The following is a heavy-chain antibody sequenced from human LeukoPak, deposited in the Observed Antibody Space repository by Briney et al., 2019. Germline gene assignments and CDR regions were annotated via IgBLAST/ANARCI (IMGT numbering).Heavy chain of an antibody. V-gene: IGHV3-48*04. Sequence: GGSLRLSCAASGFTFSSYSMNWVRQAPGKGLEWLSYISSSGSTIYYADSVKGRFTISRDNPKNSLYLQMNSLRAEDTAVYYCARVVVASDAFDIWGQGTMVTVSS. CDR2: ISSSGSTI. CDR3: ARVVVASDAFDI. CDR1: GFTFSSYS. J-gene: IGHJ3*02. D-gene: IGHD2-15*01.